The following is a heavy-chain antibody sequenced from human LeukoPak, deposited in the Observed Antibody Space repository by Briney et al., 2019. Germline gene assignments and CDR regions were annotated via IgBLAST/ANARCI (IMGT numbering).Heavy chain of an antibody. J-gene: IGHJ6*03. V-gene: IGHV1-46*01. Sequence: ASVKVSCKASGYTFTSYYMHWVRQAPGQGLEWMGIINPSGGSTSYAQKFQGRVTMTRDTSTSTVYMELSSLRSEDTAVYYCARAIYGSGSYWPYYYYYMDVWGKGTTVTISS. D-gene: IGHD3-10*01. CDR2: INPSGGST. CDR3: ARAIYGSGSYWPYYYYYMDV. CDR1: GYTFTSYY.